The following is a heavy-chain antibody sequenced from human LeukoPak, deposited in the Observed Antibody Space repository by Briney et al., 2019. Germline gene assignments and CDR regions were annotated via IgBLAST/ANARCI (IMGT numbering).Heavy chain of an antibody. CDR1: GFTFSTYV. V-gene: IGHV3-23*01. J-gene: IGHJ1*01. D-gene: IGHD7-27*01. CDR3: AKAPISNWGSLFEN. Sequence: GGSLRLSCAASGFTFSTYVMSWVRQVPGKGLEWVSAISGSGDTPYYADSVKGRFTISRDNSRNTIYLQINSLRAEDTAIYYCAKAPISNWGSLFENWGQETQVIVSA. CDR2: ISGSGDTP.